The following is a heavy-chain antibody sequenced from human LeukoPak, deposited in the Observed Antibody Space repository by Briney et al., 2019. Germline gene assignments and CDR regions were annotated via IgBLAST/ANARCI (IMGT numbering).Heavy chain of an antibody. Sequence: GASVKVSCKASGYTFTGYYMHWVRQAPGQGLEWMGWINPNSGGTDYAQKFQGRVTMTRDTSITTAYMELSRLRSDDTAVYYCARELRTRGVGANLGYWGQGTLVTVSS. CDR3: ARELRTRGVGANLGY. J-gene: IGHJ4*02. V-gene: IGHV1-2*02. CDR2: INPNSGGT. CDR1: GYTFTGYY. D-gene: IGHD1-26*01.